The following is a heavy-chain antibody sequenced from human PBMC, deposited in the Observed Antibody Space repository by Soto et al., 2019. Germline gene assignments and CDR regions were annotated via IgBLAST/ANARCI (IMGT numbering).Heavy chain of an antibody. CDR2: IYYSGST. V-gene: IGHV4-39*07. CDR1: GVSMSSGGYY. CDR3: ARVVGSPPYYGMDV. J-gene: IGHJ6*02. Sequence: SETLSLTCTVSGVSMSSGGYYWSWIRQPPGKGLEWIGSIYYSGSTYYNPSLKSRVTISVDTSKNQFSLKLSSVTAADTAVYYCARVVGSPPYYGMDVWGQGTTVTVSS. D-gene: IGHD6-19*01.